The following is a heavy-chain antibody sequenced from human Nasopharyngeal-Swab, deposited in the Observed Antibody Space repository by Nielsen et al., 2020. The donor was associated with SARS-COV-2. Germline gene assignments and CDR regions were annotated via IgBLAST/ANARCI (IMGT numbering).Heavy chain of an antibody. CDR1: GGSISSRSYY. V-gene: IGHV4-39*07. CDR3: AKDGGITMVLGVLDY. J-gene: IGHJ4*02. CDR2: IYYSGST. D-gene: IGHD3-10*01. Sequence: SETLSLTCTVSGGSISSRSYYWGWIRQPPGKGLEWIGSIYYSGSTCYNPSLTSRVTISVDTSKNQFSLKLSSLTAAYTAVYYCAKDGGITMVLGVLDYWGQGILVTVSS.